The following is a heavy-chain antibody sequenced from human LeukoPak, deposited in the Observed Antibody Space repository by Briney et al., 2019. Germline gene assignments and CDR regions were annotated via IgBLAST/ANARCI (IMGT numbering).Heavy chain of an antibody. D-gene: IGHD6-19*01. V-gene: IGHV6-1*01. J-gene: IGHJ4*02. CDR3: AREVAGTYAFDY. Sequence: SQTLSLTCAISGDSVSSNSAAWNWIRQSPSRGLEWLGRTFYRSKWYNDYVVSVESRITINPDTSKNQFSLQLNLVTPEDTAVYYCAREVAGTYAFDYWGQGTLVTVSS. CDR1: GDSVSSNSAA. CDR2: TFYRSKWYN.